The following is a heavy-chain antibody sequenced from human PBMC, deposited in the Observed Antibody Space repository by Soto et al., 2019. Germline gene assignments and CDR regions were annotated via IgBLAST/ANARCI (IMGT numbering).Heavy chain of an antibody. CDR3: AKEMYPRTVLDSSSPWGDY. CDR1: GFTFSDYG. Sequence: QVQLVESGGGVAQPGRSLRLSCAVSGFTFSDYGMHWVPQAPGKGLEWVAVVSYDGSYKYYADSVKGRFTVSRDLSGNTLFLQMNSLRLEDTAVYFCAKEMYPRTVLDSSSPWGDYWGQGTLVAVSS. V-gene: IGHV3-30*18. D-gene: IGHD6-6*01. J-gene: IGHJ4*02. CDR2: VSYDGSYK.